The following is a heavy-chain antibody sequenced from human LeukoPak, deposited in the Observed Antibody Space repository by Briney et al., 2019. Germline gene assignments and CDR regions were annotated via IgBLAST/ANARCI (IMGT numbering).Heavy chain of an antibody. D-gene: IGHD3-10*01. Sequence: SETLSLTCTVSGGSISSYYWSWIRQPPGKGLEWIGYIYYSGSTNYNPSLKSRVTISVDTSKNQFSLKLSSVTAADTAVYYCARGGFGESLGAFDIWGQGTMVTVSS. CDR3: ARGGFGESLGAFDI. CDR1: GGSISSYY. CDR2: IYYSGST. V-gene: IGHV4-59*08. J-gene: IGHJ3*02.